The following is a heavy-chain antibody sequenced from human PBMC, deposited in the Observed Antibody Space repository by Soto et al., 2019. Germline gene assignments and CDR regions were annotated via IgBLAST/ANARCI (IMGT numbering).Heavy chain of an antibody. Sequence: EVQLVESGGCLVQPGGSLRLSCAASGFTFNSYWMHWVRQAPGKGLVWVSRINPDGRSTNYADSVKGRFTISRDNAKNTLYLQMNSLSAEDTAVYHCARGGLQGSGNHYNDNWGQGTLVTVSS. CDR2: INPDGRST. D-gene: IGHD3-10*01. J-gene: IGHJ4*02. CDR3: ARGGLQGSGNHYNDN. CDR1: GFTFNSYW. V-gene: IGHV3-74*01.